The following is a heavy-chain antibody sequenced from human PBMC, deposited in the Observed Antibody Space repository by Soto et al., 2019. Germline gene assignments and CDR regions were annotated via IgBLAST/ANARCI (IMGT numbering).Heavy chain of an antibody. J-gene: IGHJ4*02. CDR2: INHSGST. V-gene: IGHV4-34*01. Sequence: SETLSLTCAEYGGSFSAYYWSWIRESPGKGLEWIGEINHSGSTNYSPSLKSRVTISLDTSKSHFSLTLSSVSAADAAVYYCARERRVVGGYSSSWYDYFDYWGQGTPVTVSS. CDR1: GGSFSAYY. D-gene: IGHD6-13*01. CDR3: ARERRVVGGYSSSWYDYFDY.